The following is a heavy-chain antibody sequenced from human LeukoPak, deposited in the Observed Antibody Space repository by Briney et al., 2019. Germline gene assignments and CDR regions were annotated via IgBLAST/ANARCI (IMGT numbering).Heavy chain of an antibody. V-gene: IGHV4-59*08. D-gene: IGHD3-22*01. CDR1: GGSISSYY. CDR3: ASSLGGNYDSSGYYYGMDV. CDR2: IYYSGST. Sequence: SSETLSLTCTVSGGSISSYYWSWIRQPPGKGLEWIGYIYYSGSTNYNPSLKSRVTISVDTSKNQFSLKLSSVTAADTAVYYCASSLGGNYDSSGYYYGMDVWGQGTTVTVSS. J-gene: IGHJ6*02.